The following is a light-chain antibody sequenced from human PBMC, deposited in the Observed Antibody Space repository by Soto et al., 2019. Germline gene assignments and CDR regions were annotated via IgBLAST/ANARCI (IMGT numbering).Light chain of an antibody. CDR2: GAS. CDR1: RSILDTSDNENH. V-gene: IGKV4-1*01. J-gene: IGKJ3*01. Sequence: DIVMTQSPASLAVSLGERATINCKSSRSILDTSDNENHLAWYQQRPGRPPKLVVYGASTRESGVPDRFSGSGSGTDFSLTITSLQAEDVAVYYCQQYYTIPFSFGPGTTVDV. CDR3: QQYYTIPFS.